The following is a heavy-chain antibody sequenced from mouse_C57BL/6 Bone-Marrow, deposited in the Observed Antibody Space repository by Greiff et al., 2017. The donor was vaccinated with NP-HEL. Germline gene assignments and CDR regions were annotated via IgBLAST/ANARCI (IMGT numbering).Heavy chain of an antibody. Sequence: VMLVESGPELVKPGASVKISCKASGYAFSSSWMNWVKQRPGKGLEWIGRIYPGDGDTNYNGKFKGKATLTADKSSSTAYMQLSSLTSEDSAVYFCARDYYGSSYLAYWGQGTLVTVSA. J-gene: IGHJ3*01. CDR3: ARDYYGSSYLAY. CDR1: GYAFSSSW. V-gene: IGHV1-82*01. CDR2: IYPGDGDT. D-gene: IGHD1-1*01.